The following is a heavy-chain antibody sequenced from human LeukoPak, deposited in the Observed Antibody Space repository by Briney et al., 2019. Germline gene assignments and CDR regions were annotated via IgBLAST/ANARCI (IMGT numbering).Heavy chain of an antibody. V-gene: IGHV3-30*18. CDR2: ISYDGSNK. CDR1: GFTFSSYG. CDR3: AKVGPYYYGMDV. J-gene: IGHJ6*02. Sequence: GGSLRLSCAASGFTFSSYGMHWVRQAPGKGLEWVAVISYDGSNKYYADSVKGRFTISRDNSKNTLYLQMNSLRAEDTAVYYCAKVGPYYYGMDVWGQGTTVTVSS.